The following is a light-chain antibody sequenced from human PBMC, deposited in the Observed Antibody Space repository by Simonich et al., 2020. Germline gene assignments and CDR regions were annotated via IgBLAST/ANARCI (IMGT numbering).Light chain of an antibody. V-gene: IGKV4-1*01. CDR2: WAS. CDR3: QQYYSTPFN. Sequence: DIVMTQSPDSLAVSLGERATINCKSSQSVLYSSNNKNYLAWYQQKPGQPPKLLIYWASTRESGVPDRFSGRGSGTDVTLTISSLQAEDVAVYYCQQYYSTPFNFGPGTKVDIK. J-gene: IGKJ3*01. CDR1: QSVLYSSNNKNY.